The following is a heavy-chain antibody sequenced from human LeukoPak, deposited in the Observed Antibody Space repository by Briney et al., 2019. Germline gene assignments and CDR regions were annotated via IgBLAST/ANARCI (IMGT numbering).Heavy chain of an antibody. Sequence: GGSLRLSCAASGFTFSSYEMNWVRQAPGKGLEWVSYISSSGSTIYYADSVKGRLTISRDNAKNSLYLQMNSLRAEDTAVYYCARGLPNWGSYYYYYYMDVWGKGTTVTVSS. CDR3: ARGLPNWGSYYYYYYMDV. J-gene: IGHJ6*03. CDR1: GFTFSSYE. CDR2: ISSSGSTI. V-gene: IGHV3-48*03. D-gene: IGHD7-27*01.